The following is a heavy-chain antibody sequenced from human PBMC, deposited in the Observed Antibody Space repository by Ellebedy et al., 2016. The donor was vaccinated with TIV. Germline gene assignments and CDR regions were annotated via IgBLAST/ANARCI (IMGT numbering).Heavy chain of an antibody. D-gene: IGHD6-13*01. J-gene: IGHJ4*02. CDR1: GFTFSSYA. Sequence: GGSLRLXCAASGFTFSSYAMSWVRQAPGKGLEWVSVISGSGAGTYYADSVKGRFTISRDNSKNTLYLQMNSLRAEDTALYYCAKPPDSSSWYYFDHWGQGTLVTVSS. CDR2: ISGSGAGT. V-gene: IGHV3-23*01. CDR3: AKPPDSSSWYYFDH.